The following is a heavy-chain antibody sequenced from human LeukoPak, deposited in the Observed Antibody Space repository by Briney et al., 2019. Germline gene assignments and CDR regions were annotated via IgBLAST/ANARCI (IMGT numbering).Heavy chain of an antibody. Sequence: ASVKVSCKASGYTLTGYYIHWVRQAPGQGLEWMGWIYPYSGDTNYAQNFQGRVTMTRDTSISTAYMELSSLKSDDTAVYYCARDRNSGSPLDIWGQGTMLTVSS. CDR3: ARDRNSGSPLDI. V-gene: IGHV1-2*02. CDR2: IYPYSGDT. CDR1: GYTLTGYY. J-gene: IGHJ3*02. D-gene: IGHD6-6*01.